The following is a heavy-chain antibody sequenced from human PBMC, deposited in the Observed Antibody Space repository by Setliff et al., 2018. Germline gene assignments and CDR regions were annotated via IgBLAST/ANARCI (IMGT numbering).Heavy chain of an antibody. D-gene: IGHD5-18*01. CDR2: TIPIFGST. CDR1: GGTFSSYG. V-gene: IGHV1-69*05. CDR3: AREGVDTRSSTDYRYYMDV. Sequence: GASVKVSCKASGGTFSSYGISWVRQAPGQGLEWMGGTIPIFGSTNYAQKFQDRVTIITDESTSTAYMELRSLRTEDTAVYYCAREGVDTRSSTDYRYYMDVWGKGTTVTASS. J-gene: IGHJ6*03.